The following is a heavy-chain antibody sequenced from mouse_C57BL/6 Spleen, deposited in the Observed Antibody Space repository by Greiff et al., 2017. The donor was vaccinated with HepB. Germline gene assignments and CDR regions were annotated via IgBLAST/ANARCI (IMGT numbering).Heavy chain of an antibody. CDR2: IRSKSNNYAT. V-gene: IGHV10-1*01. CDR3: VRQHDGYYVWYFDV. J-gene: IGHJ1*03. D-gene: IGHD2-3*01. CDR1: GFSFNTYA. Sequence: EAGGGLVQPKGSLKLSCAASGFSFNTYAMNWVRQAPGKGLEWVARIRSKSNNYATYYADSVKDRFTISRDDSESMLYLQMNNLKTEDTAMYYCVRQHDGYYVWYFDVWGTGTTVTVSS.